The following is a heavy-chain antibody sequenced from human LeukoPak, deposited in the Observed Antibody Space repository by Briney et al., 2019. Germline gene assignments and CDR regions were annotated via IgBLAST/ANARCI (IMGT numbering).Heavy chain of an antibody. CDR1: GFTFSGSA. CDR2: IRSKANSYAT. V-gene: IGHV3-73*01. CDR3: ARLSRNCSGGSCYSDWFDP. J-gene: IGHJ5*02. Sequence: GGSLRLSCAASGFTFSGSAMHWVRQASGKGLEWVGRIRSKANSYATAYAASVKGRFTISRDDSKNTAYLQMNSLKTEDTAVYYCARLSRNCSGGSCYSDWFDPWGQGTLVTVSS. D-gene: IGHD2-15*01.